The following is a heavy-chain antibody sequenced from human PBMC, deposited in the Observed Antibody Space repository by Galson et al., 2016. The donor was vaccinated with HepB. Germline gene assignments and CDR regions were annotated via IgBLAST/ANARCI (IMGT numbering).Heavy chain of an antibody. CDR1: GYAFSSYF. CDR3: ARGLGGVDMCGMDV. CDR2: INPSGGRT. D-gene: IGHD5-12*01. J-gene: IGHJ6*02. V-gene: IGHV1-46*01. Sequence: SVKVSCKASGYAFSSYFMYWVRQAPGQGLEWMGIINPSGGRTTYAQRFQGRVTMTRDTSTSTIYMQLSNLRSDDTALYYCARGLGGVDMCGMDVWGQGTTVTVSS.